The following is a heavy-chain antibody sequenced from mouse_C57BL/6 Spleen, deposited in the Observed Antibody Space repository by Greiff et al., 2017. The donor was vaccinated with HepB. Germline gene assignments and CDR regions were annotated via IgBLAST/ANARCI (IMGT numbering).Heavy chain of an antibody. CDR2: IYPGSGST. V-gene: IGHV1-55*01. CDR3: ARGDDYDNYFDY. CDR1: GYTFTSYW. Sequence: VQLQQPGAELVKPGASVKMSCKASGYTFTSYWITWVKQRPGQGLEWIGDIYPGSGSTNYNEKFKSKATLTVDTSSSTAYMQLSSLTSEDSAVYYCARGDDYDNYFDYWGQGTTLTVSS. J-gene: IGHJ2*01. D-gene: IGHD2-4*01.